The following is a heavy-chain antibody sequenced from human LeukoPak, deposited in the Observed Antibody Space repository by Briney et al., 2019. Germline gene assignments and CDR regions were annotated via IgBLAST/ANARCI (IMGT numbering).Heavy chain of an antibody. D-gene: IGHD2/OR15-2a*01. Sequence: GGSLRLSCAASGFTFSSYAMSWVRQAPGKGLEWVSAISGSGGSTYYADSVEGRFTISRDNSKNTLYLQMNSLRAEDTAVYYWAKAGGYFNFSGPRRCGYFDLWGRGTLVIVSS. J-gene: IGHJ2*01. V-gene: IGHV3-23*01. CDR2: ISGSGGST. CDR3: AKAGGYFNFSGPRRCGYFDL. CDR1: GFTFSSYA.